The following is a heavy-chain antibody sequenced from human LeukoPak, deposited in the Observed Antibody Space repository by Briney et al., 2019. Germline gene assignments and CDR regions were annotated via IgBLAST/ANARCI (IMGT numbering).Heavy chain of an antibody. CDR2: VWFDGNYM. Sequence: GGSLRLPCAASGFSFSSYGMHWVRQAPGKGLEWVAVVWFDGNYMFYADSVKGRFTISRDNSKNTLYLQMDSLRGEDTATYYCARGVNAGNYGLYFDYWGQGTLVTVSS. J-gene: IGHJ4*02. CDR1: GFSFSSYG. D-gene: IGHD1-7*01. V-gene: IGHV3-33*01. CDR3: ARGVNAGNYGLYFDY.